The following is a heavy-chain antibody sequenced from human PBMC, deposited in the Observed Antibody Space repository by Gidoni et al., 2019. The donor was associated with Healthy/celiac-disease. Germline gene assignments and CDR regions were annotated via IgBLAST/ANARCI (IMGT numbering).Heavy chain of an antibody. CDR2: ISYDGSNK. J-gene: IGHJ5*02. V-gene: IGHV3-30-3*01. Sequence: QVQLVESGGGVVQPGRSLSLSCAASGFTFSSYAMHWVRQAPGKGLEWVAVISYDGSNKYYADSVKGRFTISRDNSKNTLYLQMNSLRAEDTAVYYCARDAGEDSSGWYGWFDPWGQGTLVTVSS. CDR3: ARDAGEDSSGWYGWFDP. D-gene: IGHD6-19*01. CDR1: GFTFSSYA.